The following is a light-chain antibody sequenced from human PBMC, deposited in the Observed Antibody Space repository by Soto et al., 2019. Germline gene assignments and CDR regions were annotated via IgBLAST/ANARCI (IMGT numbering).Light chain of an antibody. CDR2: EVN. V-gene: IGLV2-14*01. J-gene: IGLJ1*01. CDR1: SSDVRGYNY. CDR3: SSYTSSSTGV. Sequence: QSVLTQPAYVSGSPGQSITISCTGTSSDVRGYNYVSWYQQHPGKAPQLMIYEVNYRPSGVSNRFSGSKSGNTASLTISGLQAEDAADYYCSSYTSSSTGVFGTGTKVTVL.